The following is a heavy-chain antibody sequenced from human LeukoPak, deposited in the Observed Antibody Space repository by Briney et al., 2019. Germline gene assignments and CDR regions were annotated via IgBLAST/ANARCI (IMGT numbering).Heavy chain of an antibody. Sequence: PGGSLRLSCAASGFTFSNYWMSWVRQAPGKGQEWVANIKEDGSEKDYVDSVKGRLTISRDNAQSSLYLQMDSLRAEDTAVYYCARDGVVNFWVSYGTYNYYYHMDVWGKGTTVTVSS. J-gene: IGHJ6*04. CDR1: GFTFSNYW. CDR2: IKEDGSEK. D-gene: IGHD3-16*01. V-gene: IGHV3-7*01. CDR3: ARDGVVNFWVSYGTYNYYYHMDV.